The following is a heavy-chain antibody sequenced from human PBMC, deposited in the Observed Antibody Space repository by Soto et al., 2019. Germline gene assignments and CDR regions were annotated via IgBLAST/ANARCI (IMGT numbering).Heavy chain of an antibody. Sequence: PGGSLRLSCAASGFTFSSYWMSWVRQAPGKGLEWVANIKQDGSEKYYVDSVKGRFTISRDNAKNSLYLQMNSLRAEDTAVYYCARVYSGYPLLRFDPWGQGTLVTVSS. CDR2: IKQDGSEK. CDR3: ARVYSGYPLLRFDP. D-gene: IGHD5-12*01. J-gene: IGHJ5*02. V-gene: IGHV3-7*03. CDR1: GFTFSSYW.